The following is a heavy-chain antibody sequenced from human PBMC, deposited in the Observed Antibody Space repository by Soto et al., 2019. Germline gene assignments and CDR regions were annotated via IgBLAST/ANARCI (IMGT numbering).Heavy chain of an antibody. J-gene: IGHJ6*03. Sequence: QVQLVQSGAEVKKPGSSVKVSCKASGGTFSSYTISWVRQAPGQGLEWMGRIIPILGIANYAQKFQGRVTITADKSTSTAYMELSSPRSEDTAVYYYAENTQAAAGTYYYYYMDVWGKGTTVTVSS. D-gene: IGHD6-13*01. CDR2: IIPILGIA. CDR3: AENTQAAAGTYYYYYMDV. CDR1: GGTFSSYT. V-gene: IGHV1-69*02.